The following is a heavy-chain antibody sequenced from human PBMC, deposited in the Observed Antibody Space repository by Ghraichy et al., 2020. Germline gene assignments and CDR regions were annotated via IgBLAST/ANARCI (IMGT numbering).Heavy chain of an antibody. V-gene: IGHV4-30-2*01. J-gene: IGHJ3*02. CDR1: GGSINSGNYS. D-gene: IGHD3-22*01. CDR3: ARAPYDDDGFYDDGFDI. Sequence: SQTLSLTCAVSGGSINSGNYSFSWIRQPPGKGLEWIGYIYHRGSTYYNPSLKSRVTLSADRSKTQISLKLASVTAADTVVYYCARAPYDDDGFYDDGFDIWGQGTLVTVSS. CDR2: IYHRGST.